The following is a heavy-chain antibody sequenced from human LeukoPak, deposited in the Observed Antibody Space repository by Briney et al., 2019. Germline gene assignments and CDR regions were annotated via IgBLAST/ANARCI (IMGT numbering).Heavy chain of an antibody. CDR3: AKGYLNS. V-gene: IGHV3-21*04. Sequence: GESLRLSCAASGFTFSSYSMNWVRQAPGKGLEWVSSISSSYIYYADSVKGRFTISRDNAKNSLYLQMNSLRAEDTAVYYCAKGYLNSWGQGTLVTVSS. CDR1: GFTFSSYS. D-gene: IGHD1-1*01. J-gene: IGHJ4*02. CDR2: ISSSYI.